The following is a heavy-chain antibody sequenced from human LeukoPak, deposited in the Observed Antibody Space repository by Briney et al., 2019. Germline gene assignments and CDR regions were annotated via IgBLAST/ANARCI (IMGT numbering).Heavy chain of an antibody. D-gene: IGHD6-13*01. V-gene: IGHV4-59*01. Sequence: SETLSLTCTVSGGSISSYYWSWIRQPPGKGLEWIGYIYYSGSTNYNPSLKGRVTISVDTSKNQFSLKLSSVTAADTAVYYCARDSIAAAYFDYWGQGTLVTVSS. J-gene: IGHJ4*02. CDR1: GGSISSYY. CDR2: IYYSGST. CDR3: ARDSIAAAYFDY.